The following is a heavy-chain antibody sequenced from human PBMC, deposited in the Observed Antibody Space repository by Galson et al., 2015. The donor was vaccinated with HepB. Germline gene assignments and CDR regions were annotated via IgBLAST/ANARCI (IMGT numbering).Heavy chain of an antibody. CDR3: TRQCRDNTNYCGLDV. D-gene: IGHD5-24*01. CDR2: TYYRSNWFT. J-gene: IGHJ6*02. Sequence: CAISGDSVSSDSAAWNWIRQSPSRGLEWLGRTYYRSNWFTDYAVSVKSRITINPDTSKNQISLQLNSVTPEDTALYYCTRQCRDNTNYCGLDVWGQGTTVTVSS. V-gene: IGHV6-1*01. CDR1: GDSVSSDSAA.